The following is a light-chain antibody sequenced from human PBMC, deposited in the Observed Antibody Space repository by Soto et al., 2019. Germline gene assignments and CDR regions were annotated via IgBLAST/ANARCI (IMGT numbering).Light chain of an antibody. V-gene: IGKV3-15*01. CDR2: GAS. Sequence: LVRTQSPATLSVSPGERATPSCRASQSVSSNLAWYQQKPGQAPRLLIYGASTRATGIPARFSGSGSGTEFTLTISGLQSEDFAVYFCQQYNNWPFSFGQGTRLEIK. J-gene: IGKJ5*01. CDR3: QQYNNWPFS. CDR1: QSVSSN.